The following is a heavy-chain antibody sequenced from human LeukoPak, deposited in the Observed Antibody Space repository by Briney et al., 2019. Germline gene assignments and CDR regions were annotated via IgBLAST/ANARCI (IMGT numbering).Heavy chain of an antibody. CDR1: RFSLGDYP. CDR3: TAEGY. J-gene: IGHJ4*02. Sequence: GGSLRLSCTGYRFSLGDYPMGWVRQAPGKGLEWVGFIGGRDSGAKTEYAASVKGRFTISGDDPKSIGYLQVNSLKTEDTAVYYCTAEGYWGQGTLVTVSS. CDR2: IGGRDSGAKT. V-gene: IGHV3-49*04. D-gene: IGHD6-13*01.